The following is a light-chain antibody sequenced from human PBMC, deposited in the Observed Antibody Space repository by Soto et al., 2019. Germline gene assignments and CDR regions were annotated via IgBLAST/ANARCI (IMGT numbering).Light chain of an antibody. CDR1: SIDVGGYNY. CDR2: EVS. Sequence: QAVVTQPPSASGSPGQSVTISCTGTSIDVGGYNYVSWYQQHPGKAPKLMIYEVSKRPSGVPDRFSGSKSGNTASLTVSGLQAEDEADYYCSSYAGSNNFVVFGGGTKLTVL. V-gene: IGLV2-8*01. J-gene: IGLJ2*01. CDR3: SSYAGSNNFVV.